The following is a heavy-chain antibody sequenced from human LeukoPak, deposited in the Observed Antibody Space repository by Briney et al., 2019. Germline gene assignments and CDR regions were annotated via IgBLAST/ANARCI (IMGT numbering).Heavy chain of an antibody. CDR3: AKSRAGFFPFDY. J-gene: IGHJ4*02. CDR2: ISSSGDIT. Sequence: GGSLRLSCAASGFIFSSYAMSWVRQALGKGLEWVSAISSSGDITYYADSVKGRFTISRDISRNTLHLQMNSLGAEDTAVYYCAKSRAGFFPFDYWGQGTLVTVSS. V-gene: IGHV3-23*01. D-gene: IGHD6-19*01. CDR1: GFIFSSYA.